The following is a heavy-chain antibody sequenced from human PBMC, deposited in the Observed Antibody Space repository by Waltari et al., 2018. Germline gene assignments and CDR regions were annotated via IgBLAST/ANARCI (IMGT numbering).Heavy chain of an antibody. Sequence: QVQLVQSGAEVKKPGSSVKVSCKASGGTFSSYAISWVRQAPGQGLEWMGGISPILGTANYAQKSQGRVKITADESTSTAYMELSSLRSEDTAVYYCARGSSVVPVPRRDYYYYYMDVWGKGTTVTVSS. CDR1: GGTFSSYA. CDR2: ISPILGTA. CDR3: ARGSSVVPVPRRDYYYYYMDV. D-gene: IGHD2-2*01. V-gene: IGHV1-69*01. J-gene: IGHJ6*03.